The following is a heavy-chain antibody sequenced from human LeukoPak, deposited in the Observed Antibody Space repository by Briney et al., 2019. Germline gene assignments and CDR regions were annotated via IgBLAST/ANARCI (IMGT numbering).Heavy chain of an antibody. V-gene: IGHV3-23*01. Sequence: PGGSLRLSCAASGFTFSSYAMSWVRQAPGKGLEWVSAISGSGGSTYYADSVKGRFTISRDNSKNTLYQQMNSLRAEDTAVYYCAKVRRIVNCSSTSCYFGYYFDYWGQGTLVTVSS. CDR1: GFTFSSYA. CDR3: AKVRRIVNCSSTSCYFGYYFDY. J-gene: IGHJ4*02. CDR2: ISGSGGST. D-gene: IGHD2-2*01.